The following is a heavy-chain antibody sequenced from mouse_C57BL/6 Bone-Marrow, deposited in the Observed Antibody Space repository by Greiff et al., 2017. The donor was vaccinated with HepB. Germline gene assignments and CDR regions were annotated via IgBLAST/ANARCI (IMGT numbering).Heavy chain of an antibody. CDR3: TRKRGGYYPYYFDY. D-gene: IGHD2-3*01. CDR2: IDPETGGT. V-gene: IGHV1-15*01. Sequence: VKLMESGAELVRPGASVTLSCKASGYTFTDYEMHWVKQTPVHGLEWIGAIDPETGGTAYNQKFKGKAILTADKSSSTAYMELRSLTSEDSAVYYCTRKRGGYYPYYFDYWGQGTTLTVSS. CDR1: GYTFTDYE. J-gene: IGHJ2*01.